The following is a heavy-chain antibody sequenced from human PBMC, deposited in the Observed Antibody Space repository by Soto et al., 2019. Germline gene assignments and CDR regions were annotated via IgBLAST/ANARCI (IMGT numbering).Heavy chain of an antibody. Sequence: QVQLQQWGAGLLKPSETLSLTCAVYGGSFSGYYWSWIRQPPGKGLEWIGEINHSGSTNYNPSLKEPVTITGGTVKDQFSLKLSSVTAADTAVYYCAGRITMVRGVITINDYWGQGTLVTVSS. J-gene: IGHJ4*02. CDR2: INHSGST. D-gene: IGHD3-10*01. CDR1: GGSFSGYY. V-gene: IGHV4-34*01. CDR3: AGRITMVRGVITINDY.